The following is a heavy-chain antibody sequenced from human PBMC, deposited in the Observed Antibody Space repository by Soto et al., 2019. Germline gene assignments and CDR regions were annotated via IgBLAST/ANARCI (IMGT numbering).Heavy chain of an antibody. CDR3: AREYSSAWYVAFDI. CDR1: GGSISSGGYY. V-gene: IGHV4-31*03. J-gene: IGHJ3*02. Sequence: QVQLQESGPGLVKPSQTLSLTCTVSGGSISSGGYYWSWIRQHPGKGLEWIGYIYYSGSTYYNPSLKSRVSISVDTSKNQFSLKLSSVTAADTAVYYCAREYSSAWYVAFDIWGQGTMVTVSS. CDR2: IYYSGST. D-gene: IGHD6-19*01.